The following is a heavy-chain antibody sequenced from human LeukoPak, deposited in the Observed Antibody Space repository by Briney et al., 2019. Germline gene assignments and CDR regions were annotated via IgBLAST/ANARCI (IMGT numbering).Heavy chain of an antibody. CDR1: GYTFTGYY. J-gene: IGHJ5*02. CDR2: INPNSGGT. D-gene: IGHD4-17*01. V-gene: IGHV1-2*02. Sequence: ASVKVSCKASGYTFTGYYMHWVRQAPGQGLEWMGWINPNSGGTNYAQKFQGRVTMTRDTSISTAYMELSRLRSDDTAVYYCARELDTVTTPAESGWFDPWGQGTLVTVSS. CDR3: ARELDTVTTPAESGWFDP.